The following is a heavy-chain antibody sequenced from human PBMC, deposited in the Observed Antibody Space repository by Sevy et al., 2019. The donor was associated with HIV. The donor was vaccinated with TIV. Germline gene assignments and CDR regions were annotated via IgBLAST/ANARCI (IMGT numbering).Heavy chain of an antibody. J-gene: IGHJ4*02. CDR1: GFTFSSYS. CDR2: ISSSSSYI. V-gene: IGHV3-21*01. Sequence: GGSLRLSCAASGFTFSSYSMNWVRQAPGKGLEWVSSISSSSSYIYYANSVKGRFTISRDNAKNSLYLQMNSLGAEDTAVYYCAKGGGKGTFFDYWGQGTLVTVSS. D-gene: IGHD2-15*01. CDR3: AKGGGKGTFFDY.